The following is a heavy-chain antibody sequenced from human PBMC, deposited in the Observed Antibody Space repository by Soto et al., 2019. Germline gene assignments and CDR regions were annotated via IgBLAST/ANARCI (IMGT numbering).Heavy chain of an antibody. D-gene: IGHD3-10*01. CDR2: IYYSGST. V-gene: IGHV4-30-4*01. CDR3: AREWKVTMVRGDTYNWFDP. CDR1: GGSISSGGYY. Sequence: SETLSLTCTVSGGSISSGGYYWSWIRQPPGKGLEWIGYIYYSGSTYYNPSLKSRVTISVDTSKNQFSLKLSSVTAADTAVYYCAREWKVTMVRGDTYNWFDPWGQGTLVTVSS. J-gene: IGHJ5*02.